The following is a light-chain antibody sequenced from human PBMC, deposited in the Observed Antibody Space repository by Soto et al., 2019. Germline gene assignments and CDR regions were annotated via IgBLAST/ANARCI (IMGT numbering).Light chain of an antibody. J-gene: IGLJ2*01. CDR1: SGDVGGYNY. Sequence: QSALTQPASVSGSPGQSITISCTGTSGDVGGYNYVSWYQVHPGKAPKVVIYEVTYRPSGVVNRFSGSKSGNTASLTISGLQAEDEADYYCTSCTSTRTVVFGGGTKVTVL. CDR2: EVT. CDR3: TSCTSTRTVV. V-gene: IGLV2-14*01.